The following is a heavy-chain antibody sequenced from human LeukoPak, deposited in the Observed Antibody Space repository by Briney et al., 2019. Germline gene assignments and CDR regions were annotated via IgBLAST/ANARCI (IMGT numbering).Heavy chain of an antibody. CDR3: AREYRSGYFYVHDAFDM. V-gene: IGHV4-61*02. J-gene: IGHJ3*02. CDR2: IYTSGDT. Sequence: SETLSLTCTVSGDSISSDTYYWNWIRQSAGKGLEWIGRIYTSGDTYYNPSLKSRVTISVGTSKNQFSLKLTSVTAADAAMYYCAREYRSGYFYVHDAFDMWGQGTMVIVSS. D-gene: IGHD3-22*01. CDR1: GDSISSDTYY.